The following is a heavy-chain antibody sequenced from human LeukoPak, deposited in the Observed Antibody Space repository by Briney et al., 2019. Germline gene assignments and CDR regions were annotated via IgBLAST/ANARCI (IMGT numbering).Heavy chain of an antibody. J-gene: IGHJ4*02. CDR3: ARVSSRTINDLDY. CDR1: GYTFTSYY. Sequence: GASVKVSCDASGYTFTSYYMHWVLQAPGQTLEWMRRLNAGNGNTKYSQEFQGSVTITSDTSASTAYMELRSLRAEDTAVYYCARVSSRTINDLDYWGQGTLVTVSS. V-gene: IGHV1-3*03. CDR2: LNAGNGNT. D-gene: IGHD5-12*01.